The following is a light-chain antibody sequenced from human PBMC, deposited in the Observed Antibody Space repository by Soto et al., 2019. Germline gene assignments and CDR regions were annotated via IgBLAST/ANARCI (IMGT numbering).Light chain of an antibody. Sequence: DIQMTQSPSTLSASVGDRVTITCRASQSISSWLAWYQQKPGKAPKLLIYKASSLASGVPSRFSGSGSGTEFTLTISSLQPDDFATYYCQQYNSYRWTFGQGTKVEIK. J-gene: IGKJ1*01. CDR3: QQYNSYRWT. CDR1: QSISSW. V-gene: IGKV1-5*03. CDR2: KAS.